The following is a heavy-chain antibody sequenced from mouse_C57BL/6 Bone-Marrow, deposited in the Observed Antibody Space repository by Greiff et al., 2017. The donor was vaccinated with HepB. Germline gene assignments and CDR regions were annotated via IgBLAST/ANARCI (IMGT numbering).Heavy chain of an antibody. Sequence: QVQLQQPGAELVMPGASVKLSCKASGYTFTSYWMHWVKPRPGQGLEWIGEIDPSDSYTNYNQKFKGKSTLTVDKSSSTAYMQLSSLTSEDSAVYYCARGYSNFSWFAYWGQGTLVTVSA. CDR2: IDPSDSYT. D-gene: IGHD2-5*01. V-gene: IGHV1-69*01. J-gene: IGHJ3*01. CDR3: ARGYSNFSWFAY. CDR1: GYTFTSYW.